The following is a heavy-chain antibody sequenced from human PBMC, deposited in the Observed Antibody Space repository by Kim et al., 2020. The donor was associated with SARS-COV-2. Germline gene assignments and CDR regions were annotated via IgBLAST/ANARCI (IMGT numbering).Heavy chain of an antibody. CDR1: GFTFSNAW. J-gene: IGHJ4*02. D-gene: IGHD2-2*01. Sequence: GGSLRLSCAASGFTFSNAWMSWVRQAPGKGLEWVGRIKSKTDGGTTDYAAPVKGRFTISRDDSKNTLYLQMNSLKTEDTAVYYCTTAPIVVVPAAIYWGQGTLVTVSS. CDR3: TTAPIVVVPAAIY. CDR2: IKSKTDGGTT. V-gene: IGHV3-15*01.